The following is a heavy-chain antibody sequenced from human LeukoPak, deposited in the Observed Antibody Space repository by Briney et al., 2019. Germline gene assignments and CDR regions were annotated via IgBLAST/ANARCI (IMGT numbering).Heavy chain of an antibody. J-gene: IGHJ5*02. CDR1: GGSFSGYY. D-gene: IGHD4-11*01. CDR3: AKDGTYSDYQPLLS. V-gene: IGHV3-23*01. CDR2: ISGSGGST. Sequence: PSETLSLTCAVYGGSFSGYYWSWVRQAPGKGLEWVSAISGSGGSTYYADSVKGRFTISRDNSKNTLYLQMNSLRAEDTAVYYCAKDGTYSDYQPLLSWGQGTLVTVSS.